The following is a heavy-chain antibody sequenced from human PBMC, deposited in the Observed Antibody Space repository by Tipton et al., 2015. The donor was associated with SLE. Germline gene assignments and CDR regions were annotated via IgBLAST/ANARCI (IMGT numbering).Heavy chain of an antibody. CDR2: IYYSGST. CDR1: GGSISSYY. CDR3: AHANWGTNFDY. D-gene: IGHD7-27*01. Sequence: TLSLTCTVSGGSISSYYWSWIRQPPGKGLEWIGYIYYSGSTNYNPSLKSRVTISVDTSKNQFSLKLGSVTAADTAVFYCAHANWGTNFDYWGQGTLVTVSS. V-gene: IGHV4-59*12. J-gene: IGHJ4*02.